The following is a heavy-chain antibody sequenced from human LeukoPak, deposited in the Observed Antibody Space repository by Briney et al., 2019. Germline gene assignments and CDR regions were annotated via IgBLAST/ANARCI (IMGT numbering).Heavy chain of an antibody. CDR2: IYYSGST. D-gene: IGHD3-16*02. CDR3: AREVDYDYVWGSYRPFHAFDI. J-gene: IGHJ3*02. CDR1: GGSINNYY. Sequence: SETLSLTCTVSGGSINNYYWSWIRQPPGKGLEWLGYIYYSGSTSYNPSLKSRVTISVDTSKNQFSLKLSSVAAADTAVYYCAREVDYDYVWGSYRPFHAFDIWGQGTMVTVSS. V-gene: IGHV4-59*01.